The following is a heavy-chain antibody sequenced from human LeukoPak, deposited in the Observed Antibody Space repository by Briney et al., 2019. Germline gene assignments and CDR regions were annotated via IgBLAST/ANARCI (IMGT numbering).Heavy chain of an antibody. Sequence: GGSLRLFCAASGFTFSSYEMNWVRQAPGKGLEWVSYISNSGSTIYYADSVKGRFTISRDNAKNSLYLQMNSLRAEDTAVYYCARVNIVVVTATPDYFDYWGQGTLVTVSS. CDR3: ARVNIVVVTATPDYFDY. V-gene: IGHV3-48*03. J-gene: IGHJ4*02. CDR2: ISNSGSTI. CDR1: GFTFSSYE. D-gene: IGHD2-21*02.